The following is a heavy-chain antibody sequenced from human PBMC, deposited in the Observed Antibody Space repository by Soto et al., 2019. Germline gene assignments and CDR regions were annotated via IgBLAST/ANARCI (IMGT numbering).Heavy chain of an antibody. CDR3: ARDSRYYYDSSGYGPYAFDI. D-gene: IGHD3-22*01. V-gene: IGHV1-69*13. Sequence: GASVKVSCKASGGTFSSYAISWVRQAPGQGLEWMGGIIPIFGTANYAQKFQGRVTITADESTSTAYMELTSLRSEDTAVYYCARDSRYYYDSSGYGPYAFDIWGQGKMVTVSS. J-gene: IGHJ3*02. CDR2: IIPIFGTA. CDR1: GGTFSSYA.